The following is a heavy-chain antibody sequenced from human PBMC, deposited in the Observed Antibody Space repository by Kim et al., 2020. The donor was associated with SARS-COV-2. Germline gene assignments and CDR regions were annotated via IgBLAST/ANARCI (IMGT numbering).Heavy chain of an antibody. J-gene: IGHJ5*02. CDR3: ARQGVPFYNWLDP. D-gene: IGHD2-2*01. Sequence: GESLQISCKTSGYIFTSYWIGWVRQMPGKGLEWMDLIYPDSSNVRYNPSFQGHVTISADNSITTAYLEWGSLEASDTAIYYCARQGVPFYNWLDPWGQGTPVTVSS. V-gene: IGHV5-51*01. CDR1: GYIFTSYW. CDR2: IYPDSSNV.